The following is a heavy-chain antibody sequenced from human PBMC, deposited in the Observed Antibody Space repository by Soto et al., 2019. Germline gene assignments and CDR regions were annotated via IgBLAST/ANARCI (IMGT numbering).Heavy chain of an antibody. V-gene: IGHV3-30-3*01. CDR3: ARDQTGIPTAGGGRIDH. J-gene: IGHJ4*02. D-gene: IGHD6-13*01. CDR1: GFTFSAHT. CDR2: VSFDGSNK. Sequence: QVQLVESGGGVVQPGRSLRLPCADSGFTFSAHTMHWVRQAPGKGLECVAIVSFDGSNKYYADSVKGRFTISRDNSKNTLYLQMSGLTPEDTAFYYCARDQTGIPTAGGGRIDHWGQGPLVTVSS.